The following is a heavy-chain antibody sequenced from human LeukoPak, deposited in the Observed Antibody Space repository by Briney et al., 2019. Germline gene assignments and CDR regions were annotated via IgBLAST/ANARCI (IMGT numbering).Heavy chain of an antibody. V-gene: IGHV1-3*01. J-gene: IGHJ4*02. Sequence: ASVKVSCKASGYTFTSYAIHWVRQAPGQRLEWLGWINAVNGDTKYSQRFQGRVTITRDTSATTAYMELTSLRSEDTAVYYCARGYCSSTSCQYYFDYWGQGTLVTVSS. CDR3: ARGYCSSTSCQYYFDY. CDR2: INAVNGDT. D-gene: IGHD2-2*01. CDR1: GYTFTSYA.